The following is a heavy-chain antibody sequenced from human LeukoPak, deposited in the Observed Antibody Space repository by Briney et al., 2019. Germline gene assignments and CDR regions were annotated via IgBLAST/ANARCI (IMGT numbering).Heavy chain of an antibody. V-gene: IGHV3-30-3*01. CDR2: ISYDGSNK. Sequence: GGSLRLSCVASGFTFSSYAMHWVRQAPGKGLEWVAVISYDGSNKYYADSVKGRFTISRDNSKNTLYLQMNSLRAEDTAVYYCARDRSRSGWYRAFDYWGQGTLVTVSS. D-gene: IGHD6-19*01. J-gene: IGHJ4*02. CDR3: ARDRSRSGWYRAFDY. CDR1: GFTFSSYA.